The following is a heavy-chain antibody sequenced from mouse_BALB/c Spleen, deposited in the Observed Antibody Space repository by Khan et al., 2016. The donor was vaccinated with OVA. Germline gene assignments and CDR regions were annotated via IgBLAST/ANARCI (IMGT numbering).Heavy chain of an antibody. CDR1: GYTFSDYS. CDR2: INTATGEP. V-gene: IGHV9-2-1*01. J-gene: IGHJ4*01. D-gene: IGHD1-3*01. CDR3: AAQFHFYGMDY. Sequence: QIQLVQSGPELREPGETVKISCKASGYTFSDYSLHWVKQAPGKGLKWLAWINTATGEPTYIDDFKGRFVMSLETSASTVYLQLNNLKNEDTASSFCAAQFHFYGMDYWAQGTSVTVS.